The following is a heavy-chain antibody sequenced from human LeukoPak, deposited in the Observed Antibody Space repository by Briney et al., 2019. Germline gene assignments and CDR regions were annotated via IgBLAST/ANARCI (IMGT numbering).Heavy chain of an antibody. D-gene: IGHD4-17*01. CDR1: GFTFSSYS. J-gene: IGHJ4*02. CDR2: ISSSSSYI. CDR3: AREGLDYGDYDRGDY. V-gene: IGHV3-21*01. Sequence: GGSLRLSCAASGFTFSSYSMNWVRQAPGKGLEWVSSISSSSSYIYYADSVKGRFTISRDNAKNSLYLQMNSLRAEDTAVYYCAREGLDYGDYDRGDYWGQGTLVTVSS.